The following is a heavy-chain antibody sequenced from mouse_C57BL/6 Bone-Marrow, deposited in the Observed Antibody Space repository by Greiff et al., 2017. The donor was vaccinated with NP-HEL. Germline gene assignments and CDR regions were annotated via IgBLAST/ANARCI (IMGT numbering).Heavy chain of an antibody. J-gene: IGHJ2*01. D-gene: IGHD1-1*01. CDR2: INPSNGGT. Sequence: QVQLKESGTELVKPGASVKLSCKASGYTFTSYWMHWVKQRPGQGLEWIGNINPSNGGTNYNEKFKSKATLTVDKSSSTAYMQPSSLTSEDSAVYYCARWGYYYGSSPFDYWGQGTTLTVSS. CDR3: ARWGYYYGSSPFDY. CDR1: GYTFTSYW. V-gene: IGHV1-53*01.